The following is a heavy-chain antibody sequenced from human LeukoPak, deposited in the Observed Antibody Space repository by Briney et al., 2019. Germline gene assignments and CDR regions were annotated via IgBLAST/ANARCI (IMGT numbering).Heavy chain of an antibody. CDR3: ARDDRHSGSLN. J-gene: IGHJ4*02. CDR1: GFTFSSYG. CDR2: ISGSGGST. Sequence: PGGTLRLSCAASGFTFSSYGMTWVRQAPGKGLEWVSSISGSGGSTYYADSVKGRFTISRDNSKNTLYLQMNSLRAEDTAVYYCARDDRHSGSLNWGQGTLVTVSS. D-gene: IGHD1-26*01. V-gene: IGHV3-23*01.